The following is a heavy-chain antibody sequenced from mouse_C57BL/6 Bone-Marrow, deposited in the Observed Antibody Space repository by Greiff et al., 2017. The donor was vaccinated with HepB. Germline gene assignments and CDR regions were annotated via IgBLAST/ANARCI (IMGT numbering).Heavy chain of an antibody. V-gene: IGHV5-17*01. CDR3: ARKPVYYYGSRYWYYEV. Sequence: EVKLMESGGGLVKPGGSLKLSCAASGFTFSDYGMHWVRQAPEKGLEWVAYISSGSSTIYYAATVKGRFTISRDNAKNTLFLQMTNLRSEDTAMYYCARKPVYYYGSRYWYYEVWGRGTTVTVSS. D-gene: IGHD1-1*01. J-gene: IGHJ1*03. CDR1: GFTFSDYG. CDR2: ISSGSSTI.